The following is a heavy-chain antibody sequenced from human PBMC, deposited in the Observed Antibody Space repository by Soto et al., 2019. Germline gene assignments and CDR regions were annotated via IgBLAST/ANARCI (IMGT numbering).Heavy chain of an antibody. CDR2: FDYSGNT. Sequence: QVQLQESGPGLVKPSQTLSLTCTVSGGSISSSGYFWSWIRQPPGKGLEWIGYFDYSGNTYYNPSLKSRVTISLDTSTNQFSLRLSSVTAADTAVYHCARGDCSSSSCYYFDYWGQGTLVTVSS. V-gene: IGHV4-30-4*01. D-gene: IGHD2-2*01. J-gene: IGHJ4*02. CDR1: GGSISSSGYF. CDR3: ARGDCSSSSCYYFDY.